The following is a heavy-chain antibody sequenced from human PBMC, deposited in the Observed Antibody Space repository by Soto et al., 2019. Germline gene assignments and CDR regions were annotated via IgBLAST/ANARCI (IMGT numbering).Heavy chain of an antibody. CDR2: INAGNGDT. J-gene: IGHJ4*02. CDR3: ARAISAYVT. Sequence: QVQLVQSGPEMKKPGASVKLSCKASGSTYNTYAIHWVRQAPGQGLEWMGWINAGNGDTRISQNFQGRVTLTRDTSASTVYMDLDSLKSEDTGVYYCARAISAYVTWGQGTLVTVSS. CDR1: GSTYNTYA. D-gene: IGHD5-12*01. V-gene: IGHV1-3*01.